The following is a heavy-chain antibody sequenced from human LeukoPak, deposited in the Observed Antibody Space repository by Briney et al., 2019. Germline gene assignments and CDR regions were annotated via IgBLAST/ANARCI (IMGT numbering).Heavy chain of an antibody. CDR2: IIPIFGTA. D-gene: IGHD6-19*01. CDR1: GGTFSSYA. Sequence: SVKLSCKASGGTFSSYAISWVRQAPGQGLEWMGGIIPIFGTANYAQKFQGRVTITADKSTSTAYMELSSLRSEDTAVYYCARGGYSSGWYAIDYWGQGTLVTVSS. V-gene: IGHV1-69*06. CDR3: ARGGYSSGWYAIDY. J-gene: IGHJ4*02.